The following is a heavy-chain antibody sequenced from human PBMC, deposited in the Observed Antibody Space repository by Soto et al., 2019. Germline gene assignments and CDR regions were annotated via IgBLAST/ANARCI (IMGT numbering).Heavy chain of an antibody. D-gene: IGHD6-13*01. V-gene: IGHV1-69*06. CDR2: IIPIFGTA. J-gene: IGHJ4*02. CDR1: GGTFSNYA. CDR3: ARAPYSSSSYARNGKFDY. Sequence: QVQLAQSGAEVKKPGSSVKVSCKASGGTFSNYAISWVRQAPGQGLEWMGGIIPIFGTANYAQKFQGRVTITADRSTSTAYVELSSLRSEDTAVYYCARAPYSSSSYARNGKFDYWGRGTLVTVSS.